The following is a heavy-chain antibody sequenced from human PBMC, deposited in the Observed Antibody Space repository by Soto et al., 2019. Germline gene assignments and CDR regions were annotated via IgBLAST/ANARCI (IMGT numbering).Heavy chain of an antibody. V-gene: IGHV1-3*01. J-gene: IGHJ5*02. Sequence: GASVKVSCKASGYTFTSYAIHWVRQAPGQRLEWMGWINAGNGNTKYSQKFQGRVTMTRNTSISTAYMELSSLRSEDTAVYYCARTYYDFWSGYYTGWFDPRGQGTLVTVSS. CDR2: INAGNGNT. CDR3: ARTYYDFWSGYYTGWFDP. CDR1: GYTFTSYA. D-gene: IGHD3-3*01.